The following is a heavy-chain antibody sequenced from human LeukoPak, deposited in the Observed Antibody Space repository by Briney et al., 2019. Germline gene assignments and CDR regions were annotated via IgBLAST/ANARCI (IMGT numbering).Heavy chain of an antibody. V-gene: IGHV1-18*01. D-gene: IGHD2-8*01. CDR2: ISAYNGNT. J-gene: IGHJ4*02. CDR3: ARDAIPLMVNATDYYFDY. CDR1: GYTFTSYG. Sequence: GASVKVSCKASGYTFTSYGISWVRQAPGRGLEWMGWISAYNGNTNYAQKLQGSVTMTTDTSTSTAYMELRSLRSDDTAVYYCARDAIPLMVNATDYYFDYWGQGTLVTVSS.